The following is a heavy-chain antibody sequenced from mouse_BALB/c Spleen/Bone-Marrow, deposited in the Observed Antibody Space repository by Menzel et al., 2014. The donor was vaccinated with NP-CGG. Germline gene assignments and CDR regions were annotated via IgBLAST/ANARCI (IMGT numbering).Heavy chain of an antibody. CDR3: AYGSSYDYFDY. CDR1: GFNIKDTY. V-gene: IGHV14-3*02. D-gene: IGHD1-1*01. CDR2: IDPANGNT. J-gene: IGHJ2*01. Sequence: EFQLHQSGAELVKPGASVKLSCTASGFNIKDTYMHWVKQRPEQGLEWIGRIDPANGNTKYDPKFQGKATITADTSSNTAYLQLSSLTSEDTAVYYCAYGSSYDYFDYWGQGTTLTVSS.